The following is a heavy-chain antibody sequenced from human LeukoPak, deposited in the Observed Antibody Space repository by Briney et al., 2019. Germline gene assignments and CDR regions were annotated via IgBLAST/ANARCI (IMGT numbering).Heavy chain of an antibody. CDR1: GFTFRNYS. Sequence: PGGSLRLSCAASGFTFRNYSMNWVRQAPGKGLEWVSSIGSNSGFIYYTDSIKGRFSISRDNAKNTLYLQMNSLRAEDTAVYYCAKVTPGYSYGLFDYWGQGTLVTVSS. D-gene: IGHD5-18*01. V-gene: IGHV3-21*04. CDR2: IGSNSGFI. CDR3: AKVTPGYSYGLFDY. J-gene: IGHJ4*02.